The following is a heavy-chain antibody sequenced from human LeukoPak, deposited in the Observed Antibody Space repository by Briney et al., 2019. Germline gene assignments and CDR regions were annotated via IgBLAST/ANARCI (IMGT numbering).Heavy chain of an antibody. Sequence: ASVKVSCKASGYTFTGYYMHWVRQAPGQGLEWMGWINPNSGGTNYAQKFQGRVTMTRDTSISTAYMELSRLRSDDTAVYYCARDRLAGATYVDYWGQGTLVTVSS. J-gene: IGHJ4*02. D-gene: IGHD1-26*01. CDR2: INPNSGGT. V-gene: IGHV1-2*02. CDR3: ARDRLAGATYVDY. CDR1: GYTFTGYY.